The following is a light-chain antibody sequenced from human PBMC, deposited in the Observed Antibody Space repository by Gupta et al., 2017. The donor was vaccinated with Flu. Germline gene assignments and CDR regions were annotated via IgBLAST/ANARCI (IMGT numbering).Light chain of an antibody. CDR3: RQTLDAPRT. CDR2: AAT. J-gene: IGKJ1*01. V-gene: IGKV1-39*01. Sequence: DIEMTQSPSSLSASVGDRVTITCRASESVDGNLSWFKHRPGKAPDLLIYAATRLHSGVPSRFSGHESATLLTLTIARLLPPDATTSYCRQTLDAPRTFGQGTKMEVK. CDR1: ESVDGN.